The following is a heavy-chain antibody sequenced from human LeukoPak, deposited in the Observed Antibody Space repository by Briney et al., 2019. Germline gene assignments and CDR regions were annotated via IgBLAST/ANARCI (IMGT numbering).Heavy chain of an antibody. V-gene: IGHV4-34*01. D-gene: IGHD3-22*01. CDR3: ARIRRRYYDSSGTNDY. CDR2: INHSGST. CDR1: GGSFSGYY. J-gene: IGHJ4*02. Sequence: SETLSLTCAVYGGSFSGYYWSWIRQPPGKGLEWIGEINHSGSTNYNPSLKSRVTISVDTSKNQFSLKLSSVTAADTAVYYCARIRRRYYDSSGTNDYWGQGTLVTVSS.